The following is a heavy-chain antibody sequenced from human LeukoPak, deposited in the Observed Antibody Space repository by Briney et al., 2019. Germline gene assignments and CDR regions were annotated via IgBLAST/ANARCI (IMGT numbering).Heavy chain of an antibody. V-gene: IGHV1-69*06. CDR2: IIPIFGTA. Sequence: SVKVSCKASGGTFSSYAISWVRQAPGQGLEWTGGIIPIFGTANYAPKFQGRVTITADKSTSTAYMELSSLRSEDTAVYYCARGGYYGSGSYPFYYYGMDVWGKGTTVTVSS. CDR1: GGTFSSYA. CDR3: ARGGYYGSGSYPFYYYGMDV. D-gene: IGHD3-10*01. J-gene: IGHJ6*04.